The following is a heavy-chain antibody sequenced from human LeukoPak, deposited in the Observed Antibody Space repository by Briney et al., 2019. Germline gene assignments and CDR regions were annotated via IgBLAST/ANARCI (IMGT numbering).Heavy chain of an antibody. V-gene: IGHV3-23*01. D-gene: IGHD2-15*01. CDR3: ANHPPQISYYFAY. J-gene: IGHJ4*02. CDR2: ISGSGGGT. Sequence: GGSLRHSCAASGFNLRSRDLNWVRQAPGKGLQWVSSISGSGGGTYYADSVKGRFTISRDNSKNTLFLQMNSLRAEDTAVYFCANHPPQISYYFAYWRQGTLVTVSS. CDR1: GFNLRSRD.